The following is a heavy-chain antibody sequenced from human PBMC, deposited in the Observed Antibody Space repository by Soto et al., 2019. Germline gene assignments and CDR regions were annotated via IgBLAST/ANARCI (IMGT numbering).Heavy chain of an antibody. CDR2: ISSSSSYT. CDR1: GFTFSDYY. D-gene: IGHD3-3*01. CDR3: ARVVTIFGVVRKDYGMDV. V-gene: IGHV3-11*06. J-gene: IGHJ6*02. Sequence: GGSLRLSCAASGFTFSDYYMSWIRQAPGKGLEWVSYISSSSSYTNYADSVKGRFTISRDNAKNSLYLQMNSLRAEDTAVYYCARVVTIFGVVRKDYGMDVWGQGTTVTVSS.